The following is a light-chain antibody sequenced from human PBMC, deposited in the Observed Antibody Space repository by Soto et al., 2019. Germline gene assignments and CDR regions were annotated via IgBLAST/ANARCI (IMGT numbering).Light chain of an antibody. V-gene: IGLV1-40*01. CDR2: GNS. CDR3: QSYDSSLVV. CDR1: SSIIGAGYD. J-gene: IGLJ1*01. Sequence: QSVLTQPPSVSGAPGQRVTISCTGSSSIIGAGYDVHWYQQLPGTAPKLLIYGNSNRPSGVPDRFSGSKSGTSASLAITGLQAEDEADYYCQSYDSSLVVFGTGTKVTVL.